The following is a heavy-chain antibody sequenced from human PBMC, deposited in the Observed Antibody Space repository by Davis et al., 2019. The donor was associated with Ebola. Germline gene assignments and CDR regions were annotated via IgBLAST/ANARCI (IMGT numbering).Heavy chain of an antibody. CDR2: IYPGDSDT. D-gene: IGHD1-26*01. CDR1: GYSFTSYW. J-gene: IGHJ6*02. V-gene: IGHV5-51*01. Sequence: GESLKISCKGSGYSFTSYWIGWVRQMPGKGLEWMGIIYPGDSDTRYSPSFQGQVTISADKSISTAYLQWSSLKASDTAMYYCACYSGSYFSPSGFYGMDVWGQGTTVTVSS. CDR3: ACYSGSYFSPSGFYGMDV.